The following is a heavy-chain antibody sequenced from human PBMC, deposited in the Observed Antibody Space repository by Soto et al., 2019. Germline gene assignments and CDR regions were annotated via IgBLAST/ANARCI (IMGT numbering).Heavy chain of an antibody. CDR1: GGTFSSYA. Sequence: QVQLVQSGAEVKKPGSSVKVSCKASGGTFSSYAISWVRQAPGQGVEWMGGIIPIFGTANYAQKFQGRVTITADESTSTAYMELSSLRSEDTAVYYCARARIAARWYYFDYWGQGTLVTVSS. J-gene: IGHJ4*02. CDR2: IIPIFGTA. D-gene: IGHD6-6*01. CDR3: ARARIAARWYYFDY. V-gene: IGHV1-69*01.